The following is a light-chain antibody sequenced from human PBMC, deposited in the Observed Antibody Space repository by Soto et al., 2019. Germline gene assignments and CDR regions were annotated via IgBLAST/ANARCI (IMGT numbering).Light chain of an antibody. V-gene: IGKV2-30*01. Sequence: DGVMTQSRLSLPVTLGRPSSMSCISTEVLEYSDGVAYLSWYQHRPVQSPRRLIYEVSHRDSGVPDRFSGSGSGTDFTLRISRVEAGDVGIYYCFQGTSWPGTFGQGTKVDI. CDR2: EVS. CDR3: FQGTSWPGT. CDR1: EVLEYSDGVAY. J-gene: IGKJ1*01.